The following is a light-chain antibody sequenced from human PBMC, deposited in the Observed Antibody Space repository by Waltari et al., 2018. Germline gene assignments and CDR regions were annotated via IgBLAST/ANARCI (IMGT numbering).Light chain of an antibody. CDR1: QSVLYSSNNKNY. CDR2: WAS. V-gene: IGKV4-1*01. CDR3: QQYYSTPQA. J-gene: IGKJ1*01. Sequence: VMNQSPDSLALSRGESATLHCKSSQSVLYSSNNKNYLAWYQPKPGQPLRLLFYWASTRESGVPDRFRGSGSGTDFTLTIRSLQSEDVALYYCQQYYSTPQAFGQGTKVDI.